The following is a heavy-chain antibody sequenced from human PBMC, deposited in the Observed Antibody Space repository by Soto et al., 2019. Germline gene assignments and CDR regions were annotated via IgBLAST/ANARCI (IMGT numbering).Heavy chain of an antibody. V-gene: IGHV1-3*01. Sequence: GASVKVSCKASGYTFTSYAMHWVRQAPGQRLEWMGWINAGNGNTKYSQKFQGRVTITRDTSASTAYMELSSLRSEDTAVYYCARDRYQHDFWSGYPDYWGQGTLVTVSS. CDR3: ARDRYQHDFWSGYPDY. J-gene: IGHJ4*02. D-gene: IGHD3-3*01. CDR2: INAGNGNT. CDR1: GYTFTSYA.